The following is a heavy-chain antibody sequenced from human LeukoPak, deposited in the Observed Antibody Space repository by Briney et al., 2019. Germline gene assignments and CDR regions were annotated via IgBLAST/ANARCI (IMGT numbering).Heavy chain of an antibody. V-gene: IGHV3-7*01. D-gene: IGHD3-10*01. Sequence: PGGSLRLSCAASGFTFSSYWMSWVRQAPGKGLEWVANIKQDGSEKYYVDSVKGRFTISRDNAKNSLYLQMNSPRAEDTAVYYCAREGAYYYGSSGNWFDPWGQGTLVTVSS. CDR1: GFTFSSYW. CDR2: IKQDGSEK. J-gene: IGHJ5*02. CDR3: AREGAYYYGSSGNWFDP.